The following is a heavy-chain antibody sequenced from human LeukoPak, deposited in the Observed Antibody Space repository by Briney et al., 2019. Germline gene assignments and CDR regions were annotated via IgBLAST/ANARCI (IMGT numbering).Heavy chain of an antibody. Sequence: ASVKVSCKASGYTFTSHSVNWVRQAPGQGLEWMGWISAYNGNTNYAQKLQGRVTMTTDTSTSTAYMELRSLRSDDTAVYYCSVKVGETRFDYWGQGTLVTVSS. V-gene: IGHV1-18*01. CDR3: SVKVGETRFDY. CDR1: GYTFTSHS. D-gene: IGHD1-26*01. J-gene: IGHJ4*02. CDR2: ISAYNGNT.